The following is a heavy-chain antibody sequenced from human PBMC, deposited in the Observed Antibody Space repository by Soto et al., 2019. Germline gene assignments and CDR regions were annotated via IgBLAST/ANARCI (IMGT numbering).Heavy chain of an antibody. CDR3: ARDLWGYCGTDCYPLDV. J-gene: IGHJ6*02. Sequence: SETLSLTCTVSGGSISRYYWSWIRQPPGKGLEWIGYLYNTGSTICNPSLESRVTISVDTSKNQFSLKLNSVTAADTAVYYCARDLWGYCGTDCYPLDVWGPGTTVTVS. V-gene: IGHV4-59*01. CDR1: GGSISRYY. CDR2: LYNTGST. D-gene: IGHD2-21*02.